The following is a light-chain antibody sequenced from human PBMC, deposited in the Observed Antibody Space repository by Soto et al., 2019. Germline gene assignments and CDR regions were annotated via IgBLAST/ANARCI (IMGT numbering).Light chain of an antibody. CDR3: QQYYTAPLYT. CDR2: WAS. V-gene: IGKV4-1*01. CDR1: QMVFYSSTNRNN. Sequence: DVVITQVQDSLAVSLGERATSNGKSGQMVFYSSTNRNNLAWYQQKPGQPPKLLIYWASTRESGVPDRFSGSGSGTDFTLTISILQAEDVAVYYCQQYYTAPLYTFGQGTKLEIK. J-gene: IGKJ2*01.